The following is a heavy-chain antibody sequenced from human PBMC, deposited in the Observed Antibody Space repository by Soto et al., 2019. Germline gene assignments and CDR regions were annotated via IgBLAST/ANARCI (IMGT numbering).Heavy chain of an antibody. CDR1: GYTFTSYA. CDR3: ARDRGYSYGTFDY. V-gene: IGHV1-3*01. CDR2: INAGNGNT. Sequence: VASVKVSCKASGYTFTSYAMHWVRQAPGQRLEWMGWINAGNGNTKYSQKFQGRVTITRDTSASTAYMELSSLRSEDTAVYYCARDRGYSYGTFDYWGQGTLVTVSS. J-gene: IGHJ4*02. D-gene: IGHD5-18*01.